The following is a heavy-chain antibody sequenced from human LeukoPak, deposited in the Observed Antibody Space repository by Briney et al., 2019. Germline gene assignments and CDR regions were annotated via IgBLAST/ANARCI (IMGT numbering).Heavy chain of an antibody. Sequence: GGSLRLSCAASGFTFSSYTIHWVRQPPGKGLEWVAVISFDGSNKYYADSVKGRFTISRDNSKNTLYLQMNSLRAEDTAVYYCAREELGPSLGFDPWGQGTLVTVSS. CDR1: GFTFSSYT. D-gene: IGHD3-16*01. J-gene: IGHJ5*02. V-gene: IGHV3-30-3*01. CDR2: ISFDGSNK. CDR3: AREELGPSLGFDP.